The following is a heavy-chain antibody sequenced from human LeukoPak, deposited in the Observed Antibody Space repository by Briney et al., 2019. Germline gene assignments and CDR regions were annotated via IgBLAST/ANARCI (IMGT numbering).Heavy chain of an antibody. CDR1: GFTFSSYG. J-gene: IGHJ4*02. Sequence: GGSLRLSCAASGFTFSSYGMHWVRQAPGKGLEWVSGISASGGNTYYADSVRGRFTISRDNSKNTLDLQMNSLRAEDTAVYYCARGGDYGVKIDHWGQGTLVTVSS. CDR3: ARGGDYGVKIDH. V-gene: IGHV3-23*01. CDR2: ISASGGNT. D-gene: IGHD4-17*01.